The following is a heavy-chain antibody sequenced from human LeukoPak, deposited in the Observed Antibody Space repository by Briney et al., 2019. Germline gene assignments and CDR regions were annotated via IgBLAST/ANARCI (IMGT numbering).Heavy chain of an antibody. CDR1: GGSFSGYY. CDR3: ARDLPPYYDFWSGYYNTAPTPDAFDI. D-gene: IGHD3-3*01. CDR2: INHSGST. Sequence: SETLSLTCAVYGGSFSGYYWSWIRQPPGKGLEWIGEINHSGSTNYNPSLKSRVTMSVDTSKNQFSLKLSSVTAADTAVYYCARDLPPYYDFWSGYYNTAPTPDAFDIWGQGTMVTVSS. V-gene: IGHV4-34*01. J-gene: IGHJ3*02.